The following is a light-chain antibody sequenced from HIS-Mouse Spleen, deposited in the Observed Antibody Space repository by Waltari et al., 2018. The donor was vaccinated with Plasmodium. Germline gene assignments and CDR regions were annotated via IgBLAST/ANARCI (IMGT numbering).Light chain of an antibody. CDR3: CSYAGSSTYV. CDR2: EGS. J-gene: IGLJ1*01. CDR1: SSDVRGYNL. Sequence: QSALTQPASVSVSPGQSITISCTGTSSDVRGYNLVSWYQQHPGKAPKLMIYEGSKRPSGVSNRFSGSKSGNTASLTISGLQAEDEADYYCCSYAGSSTYVFGTGTKVTVL. V-gene: IGLV2-23*01.